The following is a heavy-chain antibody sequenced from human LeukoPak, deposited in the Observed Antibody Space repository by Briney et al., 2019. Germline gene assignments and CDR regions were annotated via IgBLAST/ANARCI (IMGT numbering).Heavy chain of an antibody. CDR1: GYTFTSYY. D-gene: IGHD3-10*01. Sequence: ASVKVSYKASGYTFTSYYMHWVRQAPGQGLEWMGIINPSGGSTSYAQKFQGRVTMTRDTSTSTVYMELSSLRSEDTAVYYCARANMVRGVGSFFDRNWFDPWGQGTLVTVSS. V-gene: IGHV1-46*01. CDR2: INPSGGST. J-gene: IGHJ5*02. CDR3: ARANMVRGVGSFFDRNWFDP.